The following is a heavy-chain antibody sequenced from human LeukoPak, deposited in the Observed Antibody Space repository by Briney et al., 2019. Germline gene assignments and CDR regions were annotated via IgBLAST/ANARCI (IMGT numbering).Heavy chain of an antibody. CDR2: IWYDGSDK. V-gene: IGHV3-33*01. D-gene: IGHD3-16*01. J-gene: IGHJ4*02. CDR1: GFTFGSHG. CDR3: ARDRVLHYFDY. Sequence: PGGSLRLSCAASGFTFGSHGMHCVRQAPGKGLEWVAVIWYDGSDKYYADSVEGRFTIPRDNSKNTLYLQMTSLRADDTAVYYCARDRVLHYFDYWGQGALVTVSS.